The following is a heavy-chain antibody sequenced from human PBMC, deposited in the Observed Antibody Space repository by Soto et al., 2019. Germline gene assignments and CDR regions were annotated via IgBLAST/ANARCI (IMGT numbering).Heavy chain of an antibody. CDR2: INHSGST. Sequence: QVQLQQWGAGLLKPSETLSLTCAVYGGSFSGYYWSWIRQPPGKGLEWIGEINHSGSTNYNPSLKSRVTISGDTSKNQFSLKLSSVTAADTAVYYCARAQYRSLPVVPAAALYYYYGMDVWGQGTTVTVSS. V-gene: IGHV4-34*01. CDR3: ARAQYRSLPVVPAAALYYYYGMDV. J-gene: IGHJ6*02. CDR1: GGSFSGYY. D-gene: IGHD2-2*01.